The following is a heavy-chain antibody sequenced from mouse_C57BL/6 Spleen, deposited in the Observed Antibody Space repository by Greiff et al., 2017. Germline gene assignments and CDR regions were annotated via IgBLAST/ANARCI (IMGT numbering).Heavy chain of an antibody. Sequence: QVQLKESGPELVKPGASVKISCKASGYAFSSSWMNWVKQRPGKGLEWIGRIYPGDGDTNYNGKFKGKATLTADKSSSTAYMKLSSLTSEDSAVYFCARWPFNSYYFDYWGQGTTLTVSS. D-gene: IGHD1-3*01. CDR2: IYPGDGDT. J-gene: IGHJ2*01. CDR3: ARWPFNSYYFDY. V-gene: IGHV1-82*01. CDR1: GYAFSSSW.